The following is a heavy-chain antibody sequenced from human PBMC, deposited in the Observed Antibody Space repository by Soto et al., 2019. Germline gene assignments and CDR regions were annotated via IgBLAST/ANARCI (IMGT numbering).Heavy chain of an antibody. CDR1: GGSISGDY. J-gene: IGHJ6*02. CDR3: ARVFRHVTYDMYX. V-gene: IGHV4-59*01. Sequence: LSLACTVSGGSISGDYWSCIRQPPGKALEWICYIYNSGITNYNPSLKSRVTISVDTSKDQFSLQLSSVTAADTAVSYCARVFRHVTYDMYXWGQGATVTVS. CDR2: IYNSGIT. D-gene: IGHD3-3*01.